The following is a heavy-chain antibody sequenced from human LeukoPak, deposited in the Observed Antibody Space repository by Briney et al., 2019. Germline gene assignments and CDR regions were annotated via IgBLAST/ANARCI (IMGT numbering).Heavy chain of an antibody. D-gene: IGHD2-15*01. Sequence: GASVKVSCKASGYTFTSYGISWVRQAPGQGLEWMGWISAYNGNTNYAQKLQGRVTMTTDTSTSTAYMELRSPRSDDTAVYYCARDPLHCSGGSCYYEYWGQGTLVTVSS. CDR1: GYTFTSYG. V-gene: IGHV1-18*01. CDR3: ARDPLHCSGGSCYYEY. J-gene: IGHJ4*02. CDR2: ISAYNGNT.